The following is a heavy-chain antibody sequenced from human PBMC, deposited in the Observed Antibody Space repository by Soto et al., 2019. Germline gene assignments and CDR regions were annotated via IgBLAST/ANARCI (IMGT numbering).Heavy chain of an antibody. CDR3: ARLGYGSSSSPAHYYYYGMDV. Sequence: GESLKLSCKGSGYSFTSYWISWVRQMPGKGLEWMGRIDPSDSYTNYSPSFQGHVTISADKSISTAYLQWSSLKASDTAMYYCARLGYGSSSSPAHYYYYGMDVWGQGTTVTGSS. CDR1: GYSFTSYW. J-gene: IGHJ6*02. D-gene: IGHD6-6*01. V-gene: IGHV5-10-1*01. CDR2: IDPSDSYT.